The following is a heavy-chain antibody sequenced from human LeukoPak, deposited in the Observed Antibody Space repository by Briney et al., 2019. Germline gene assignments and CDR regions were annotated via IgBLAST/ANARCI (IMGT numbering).Heavy chain of an antibody. D-gene: IGHD2-2*01. CDR2: ISAYNGNT. J-gene: IGHJ5*02. V-gene: IGHV1-18*01. CDR3: ARARIVVVPAVDYNWFDP. CDR1: GYTFTSYG. Sequence: ASVKVSCKASGYTFTSYGISWVRQAPGQGLEWMGWISAYNGNTNYAQKLKGRVTMTTDTSTRTAYMELRSLRSDDTAVYYCARARIVVVPAVDYNWFDPWGQGTLVTVSS.